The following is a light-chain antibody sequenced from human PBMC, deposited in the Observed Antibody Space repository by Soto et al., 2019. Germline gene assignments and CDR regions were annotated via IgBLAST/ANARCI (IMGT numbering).Light chain of an antibody. V-gene: IGLV2-23*01. CDR1: SSDVGSYNL. J-gene: IGLJ3*02. CDR2: EGS. Sequence: QSALTQPASVSGSPGQSITISCTGTSSDVGSYNLVSWYQQHPGKAPKLMIYEGSKRPSGVSNRFSGSKSGNTASLTISGLQAEDEADYYCCSYAGSYTLWVFGGGTKLTVL. CDR3: CSYAGSYTLWV.